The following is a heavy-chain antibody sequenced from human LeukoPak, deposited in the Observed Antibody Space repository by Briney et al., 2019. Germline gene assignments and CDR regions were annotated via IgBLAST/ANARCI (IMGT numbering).Heavy chain of an antibody. J-gene: IGHJ4*02. CDR3: ATEVSDYGDYGGYFDH. D-gene: IGHD4-17*01. CDR1: GYTLTELS. CDR2: FDPEDGET. V-gene: IGHV1-24*01. Sequence: GASVKVSCKVSGYTLTELSMHWVRQAPGKGLEWMGGFDPEDGETIYAQKFQGRVTMTEDTSTDTAYMELSSLRSEDTAVYYCATEVSDYGDYGGYFDHWGQGTLVTVSS.